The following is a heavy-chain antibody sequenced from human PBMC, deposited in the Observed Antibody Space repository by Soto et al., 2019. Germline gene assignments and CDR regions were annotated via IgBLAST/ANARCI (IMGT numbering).Heavy chain of an antibody. J-gene: IGHJ4*02. Sequence: ASVKVSCKASGYTFTSYGMSWVRQAPGHGLEWMGWISAYNGNTNYSQKLQGRVTMTTDTSTSTAYMELRSLRFDDTALYYCARTGFTVTTQLDYWGQGTPVTVSS. D-gene: IGHD4-4*01. CDR1: GYTFTSYG. V-gene: IGHV1-18*01. CDR2: ISAYNGNT. CDR3: ARTGFTVTTQLDY.